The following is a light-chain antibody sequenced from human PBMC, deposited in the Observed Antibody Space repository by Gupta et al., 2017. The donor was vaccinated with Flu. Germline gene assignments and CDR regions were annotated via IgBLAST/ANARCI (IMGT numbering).Light chain of an antibody. CDR3: QQRNSTSFP. CDR2: AAS. CDR1: QRISSY. V-gene: IGKV1-39*01. J-gene: IGKJ3*01. Sequence: DIQMTQSPSSLSASVGDRVTITCRASQRISSYLNWYQQKPGKAPKLLIYAASGLQSGVPSRFSGSGSGTDFTLTISSPQPEDFATYYCQQRNSTSFPFGHGTNVDIK.